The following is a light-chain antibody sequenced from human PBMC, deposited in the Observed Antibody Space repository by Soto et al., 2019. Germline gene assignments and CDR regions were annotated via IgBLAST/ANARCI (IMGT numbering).Light chain of an antibody. V-gene: IGKV1-16*01. CDR1: QDISND. CDR3: QQYDSYSWT. CDR2: DAS. J-gene: IGKJ1*01. Sequence: DIQMTQSPSSLSASVGDRVTITCQASQDISNDLNWYQQRPGKAPKLLIYDASSLESGVPSRFSGSGSGTEFTLTISSLQTDDFASYYCQQYDSYSWTFGQGTKVDIK.